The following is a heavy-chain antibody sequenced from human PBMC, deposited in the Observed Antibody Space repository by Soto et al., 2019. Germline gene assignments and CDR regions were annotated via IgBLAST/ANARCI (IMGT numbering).Heavy chain of an antibody. CDR2: ISYDGSDK. V-gene: IGHV3-30-3*01. CDR3: ERYIVVVTATYAFDI. J-gene: IGHJ3*02. CDR1: GFTFSSYA. Sequence: QVQLVESGGGVVQPGRSLRLSCAASGFTFSSYAMHWVRQAPGKGLEWVAVISYDGSDKYYAAYVKGRFTISRDNSKNTLDLQMNSLRAEDTAVYYCERYIVVVTATYAFDIWGQGTMVTVSS. D-gene: IGHD2-21*02.